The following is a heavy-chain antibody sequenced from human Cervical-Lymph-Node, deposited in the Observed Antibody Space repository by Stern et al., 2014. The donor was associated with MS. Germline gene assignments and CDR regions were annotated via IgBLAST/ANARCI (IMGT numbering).Heavy chain of an antibody. Sequence: EVQLVQSGGGLVKPGGSLRLSCAASGFTFSSFGMNWVRQAPGKGLEWVSSISSSSSYIYFADSVKGRFTISRDNAKHSLYLQMNSLRAEDTAVYYCARVSDSRGCPLDYWGQGTLVTVSS. CDR3: ARVSDSRGCPLDY. D-gene: IGHD3-22*01. J-gene: IGHJ4*02. V-gene: IGHV3-21*01. CDR2: ISSSSSYI. CDR1: GFTFSSFG.